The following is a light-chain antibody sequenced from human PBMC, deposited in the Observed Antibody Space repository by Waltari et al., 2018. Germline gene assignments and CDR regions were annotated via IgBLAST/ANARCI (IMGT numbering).Light chain of an antibody. J-gene: IGLJ2*01. CDR3: ASWDDSLNGVV. CDR1: SSNIGSNA. V-gene: IGLV1-44*01. CDR2: SNN. Sequence: QSVLTQPPSASGTPRQGVTTSCSGSSSNIGSNAVNCYQQLPGTAPKLLVNSNNQRPSGVPDRFSGSKSGTSASLAISGLQSEDEADYYCASWDDSLNGVVFGGGTKLTVL.